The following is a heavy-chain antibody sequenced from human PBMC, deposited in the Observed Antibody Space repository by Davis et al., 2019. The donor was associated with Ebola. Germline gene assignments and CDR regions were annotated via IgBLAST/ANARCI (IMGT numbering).Heavy chain of an antibody. V-gene: IGHV1-2*02. CDR2: INPNSGGT. J-gene: IGHJ4*02. CDR3: ARDLGRTYWGPSYYFDY. CDR1: GYTFTDYY. D-gene: IGHD7-27*01. Sequence: ASVKVSCKASGYTFTDYYMHWVRQAPGQGLEWMGWINPNSGGTNYAQKFQGRVTMTRDTSISTAYMELSRLRSDDTAVYYCARDLGRTYWGPSYYFDYWGQGTLVTVSS.